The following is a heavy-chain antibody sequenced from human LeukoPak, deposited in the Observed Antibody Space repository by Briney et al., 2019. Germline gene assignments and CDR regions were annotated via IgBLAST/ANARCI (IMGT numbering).Heavy chain of an antibody. CDR2: TSHDGSYK. CDR1: GFTFSSYA. D-gene: IGHD6-19*01. CDR3: ARDMVAGGPDY. J-gene: IGHJ4*02. V-gene: IGHV3-30*04. Sequence: PGGSLRLSCAASGFTFSSYAIHWVRQAPGKGLEWVALTSHDGSYKYYADSVKGRFTISRDNAKNTLYLQMNSLRAEDTAVYYCARDMVAGGPDYWGQGTLVTVSS.